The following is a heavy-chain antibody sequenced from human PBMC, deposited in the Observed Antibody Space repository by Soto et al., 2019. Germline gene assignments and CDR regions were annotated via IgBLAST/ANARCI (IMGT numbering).Heavy chain of an antibody. CDR2: INAGNGNT. D-gene: IGHD5-12*01. V-gene: IGHV1-3*01. J-gene: IGHJ6*02. Sequence: QVQLVQSGAEVKKPGASVKVSCKASGYTFTSYAMHWVRQAPGQRLEWMGWINAGNGNTKYSQKFQGRVTITRDTSASTAYMELSSLRSEDTAVYYCARPLGRDGYNRVSKPKPYSYYGMDVWGQGTTVTVSS. CDR3: ARPLGRDGYNRVSKPKPYSYYGMDV. CDR1: GYTFTSYA.